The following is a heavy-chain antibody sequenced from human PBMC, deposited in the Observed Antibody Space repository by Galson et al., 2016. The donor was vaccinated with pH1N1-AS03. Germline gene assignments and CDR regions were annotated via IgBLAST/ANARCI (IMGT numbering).Heavy chain of an antibody. J-gene: IGHJ4*02. CDR3: AKGEMGVDY. CDR1: GFTFSSYA. D-gene: IGHD5-24*01. CDR2: ISGSGGST. V-gene: IGHV3-23*01. Sequence: AASGFTFSSYAMIWVRQAPGKGLEWVSAISGSGGSTYYADSVKGRFTISRDNSKNTLYLQMNSLRAEDTAVYCCAKGEMGVDYWGQGTLVTVSS.